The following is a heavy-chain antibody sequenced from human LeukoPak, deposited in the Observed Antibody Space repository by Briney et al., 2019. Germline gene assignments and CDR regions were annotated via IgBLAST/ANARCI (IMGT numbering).Heavy chain of an antibody. CDR3: ARSIVVVTAPFYYYYMDV. D-gene: IGHD2-21*02. V-gene: IGHV4-61*02. Sequence: SETLSLTYTVSGGSISSGSYYWSWIRQPAGKGLEWIGRIYTSGSTNYNPSLKSRVTISVDTSKNQFSLKLSSVTAADTAVYYCARSIVVVTAPFYYYYMDVWGKGTTVTISS. J-gene: IGHJ6*03. CDR1: GGSISSGSYY. CDR2: IYTSGST.